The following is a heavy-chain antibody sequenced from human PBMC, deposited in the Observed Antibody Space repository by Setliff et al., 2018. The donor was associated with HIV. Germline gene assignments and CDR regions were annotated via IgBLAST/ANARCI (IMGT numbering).Heavy chain of an antibody. CDR2: MNPNSGNT. J-gene: IGHJ4*02. CDR3: ARDDVGGSDY. CDR1: GYTFTNYD. V-gene: IGHV1-8*02. Sequence: ASVKVSCKASGYTFTNYDINWVRQATGQGLEWMGWMNPNSGNTGSAHKFQGRVTMTRNTSINTAYMELSSLRSEDTAVYYCARDDVGGSDYWGQGTLVTVSS. D-gene: IGHD3-16*01.